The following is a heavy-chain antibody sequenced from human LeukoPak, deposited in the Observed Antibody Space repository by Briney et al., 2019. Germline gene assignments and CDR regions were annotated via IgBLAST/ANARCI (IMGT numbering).Heavy chain of an antibody. CDR2: ISSSSSYI. J-gene: IGHJ4*02. Sequence: NPGGSLRLSCAASGFTFSSYSMNWVRQAPGKGLGWVSSISSSSSYIYYADSVKGRFTISRGNAKNSLYLQMNSLRAEDTAVYYCASKGYGDYPFDYWGQGTLVTVSS. CDR1: GFTFSSYS. V-gene: IGHV3-21*01. CDR3: ASKGYGDYPFDY. D-gene: IGHD4-17*01.